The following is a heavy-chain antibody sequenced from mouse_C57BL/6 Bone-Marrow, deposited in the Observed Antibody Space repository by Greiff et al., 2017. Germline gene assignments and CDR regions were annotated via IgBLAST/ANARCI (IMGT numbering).Heavy chain of an antibody. Sequence: VQLQQSGAELVRPGASVTLSCKASGYTFTDYEMHWVKQTPVPGLEWIGAIDPETGGTAYNQKFKGKAILTADKSSSTAYMELRSLTSEDSAVYYCTRKGGSSLDYWGQGTTLTVAS. CDR1: GYTFTDYE. V-gene: IGHV1-15*01. CDR3: TRKGGSSLDY. D-gene: IGHD1-1*01. J-gene: IGHJ2*01. CDR2: IDPETGGT.